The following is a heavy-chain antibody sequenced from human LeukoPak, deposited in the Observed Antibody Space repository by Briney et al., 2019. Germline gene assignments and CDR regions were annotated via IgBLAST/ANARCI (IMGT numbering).Heavy chain of an antibody. CDR3: ARKSASGNYPLDY. CDR1: GFNFGSYS. J-gene: IGHJ4*02. V-gene: IGHV3-23*01. D-gene: IGHD3-10*01. Sequence: QPGGSLRLSCAASGFNFGSYSMTWVRQAPGKGLEWVSVISADSAATFYADSVKDRFTISRDNGRNTVFLRMSSLRAEDTALYYCARKSASGNYPLDYWGQGTLVTVSS. CDR2: ISADSAAT.